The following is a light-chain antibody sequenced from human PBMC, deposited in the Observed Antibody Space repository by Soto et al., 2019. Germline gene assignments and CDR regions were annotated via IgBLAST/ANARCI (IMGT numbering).Light chain of an antibody. V-gene: IGKV3-11*01. J-gene: IGKJ1*01. CDR3: KQRSEWPRT. CDR2: DAS. CDR1: QSISSS. Sequence: EIVLTQSPATLSLSPGERATLSCRASQSISSSLAWYQQKPGQAPRLLIYDASTRATGFPARFSGSGSGTDFTLTIGSLEPEDFGVYYCKQRSEWPRTFGQGTKVDIK.